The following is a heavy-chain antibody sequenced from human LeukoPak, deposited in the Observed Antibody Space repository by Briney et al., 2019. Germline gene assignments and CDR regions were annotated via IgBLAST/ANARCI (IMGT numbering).Heavy chain of an antibody. CDR1: GFTFSSYW. J-gene: IGHJ6*02. V-gene: IGHV3-7*03. Sequence: GGSLRFSCAASGFTFSSYWMNWARQAPGKGLEWVASINHNGNVNYYVDSVKGRFTISRDNAKNSLYLQMSNLRAEDTAVYFCARGGGLDVWGQGATVTVSS. CDR3: ARGGGLDV. D-gene: IGHD3-16*01. CDR2: INHNGNVN.